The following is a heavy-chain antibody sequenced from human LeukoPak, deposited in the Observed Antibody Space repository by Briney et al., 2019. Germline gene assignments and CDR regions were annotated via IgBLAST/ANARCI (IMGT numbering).Heavy chain of an antibody. CDR2: LYHSGNT. V-gene: IGHV4-38-2*02. CDR1: GYSISSGYY. CDR3: ARGKSRGSHIDY. D-gene: IGHD1-26*01. Sequence: SETLSLTCTVSGYSISSGYYWGWIRQPPGKGLEWIGSLYHSGNTYYNPSLKSRITISVHTSKNQFSLKLSSVAAADTAVYYCARGKSRGSHIDYWGQGTLVTVSS. J-gene: IGHJ4*02.